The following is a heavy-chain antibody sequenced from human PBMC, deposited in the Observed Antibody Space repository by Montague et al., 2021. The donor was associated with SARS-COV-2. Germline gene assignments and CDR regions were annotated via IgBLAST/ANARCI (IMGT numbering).Heavy chain of an antibody. Sequence: SLRLSCAASGFTFSSYAMSWVRQAPGKGLEWVSAISGSVFSTYYADSVKGRFTISGDNARNSLYLQMNSLRPDDTAFYYCAKGRHGSGTYYSDSWGQGTLVTVAS. D-gene: IGHD3-10*01. CDR1: GFTFSSYA. CDR2: ISGSVFST. CDR3: AKGRHGSGTYYSDS. J-gene: IGHJ4*02. V-gene: IGHV3-23*01.